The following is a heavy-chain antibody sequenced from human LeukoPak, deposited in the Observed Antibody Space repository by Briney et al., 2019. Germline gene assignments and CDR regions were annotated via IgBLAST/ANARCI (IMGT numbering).Heavy chain of an antibody. Sequence: GGSLRLSCAASGFTFSSYAMSWVRQAPGKGLEWVSALSGSGGSTYYADSVKGRFTISRDNSKNTLYLQMNSLRVEDTAVYYCATSTVAKYDYWGQGTLVAVSS. D-gene: IGHD4-11*01. V-gene: IGHV3-23*01. CDR1: GFTFSSYA. CDR2: LSGSGGST. CDR3: ATSTVAKYDY. J-gene: IGHJ4*02.